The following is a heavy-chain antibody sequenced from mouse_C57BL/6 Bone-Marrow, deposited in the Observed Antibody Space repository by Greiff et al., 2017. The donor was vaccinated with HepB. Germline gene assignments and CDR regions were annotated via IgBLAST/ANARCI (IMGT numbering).Heavy chain of an antibody. CDR1: GYTFTSYW. D-gene: IGHD1-1*01. J-gene: IGHJ2*01. CDR3: AREWIYYYGSSYGYFDY. CDR2: IYPGSGST. V-gene: IGHV1-55*01. Sequence: QVQLQQPGAELVKPGASVKMSCKASGYTFTSYWITWVKQRPGQGLEWIGDIYPGSGSTNYNEKFKSKATLTVDTSSSTAYMQLSSLTSEDSAVYYCAREWIYYYGSSYGYFDYWGQGTTLTVAS.